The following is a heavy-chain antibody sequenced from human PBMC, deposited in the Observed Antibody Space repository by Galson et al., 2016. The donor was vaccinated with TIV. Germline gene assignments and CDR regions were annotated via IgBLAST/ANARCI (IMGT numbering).Heavy chain of an antibody. V-gene: IGHV3-23*01. CDR1: GFTFSTYA. CDR3: ARDPFERWELFDS. CDR2: VSNSGAST. Sequence: SLRLSCAASGFTFSTYAMSWVRQAPGKGLEWVAGVSNSGASTNYADSVKGRFTISRDNSKNTLYLQMNRLRGEDTALYYCARDPFERWELFDSWGQGTLVTVSS. D-gene: IGHD4-23*01. J-gene: IGHJ4*02.